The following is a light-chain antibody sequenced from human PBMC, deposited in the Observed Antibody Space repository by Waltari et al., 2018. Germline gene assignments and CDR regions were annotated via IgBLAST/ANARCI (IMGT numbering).Light chain of an antibody. Sequence: DIQMTQSPSTLSASVGDRVTITCRASQSISSWLAWYQQKPGKAPKLLISKASSLESGVPSRFSGSGSGTEFTLTISSLQPDDFATYYCQQYNSYPYTFGQGTKLEIK. CDR1: QSISSW. CDR2: KAS. V-gene: IGKV1-5*03. J-gene: IGKJ2*01. CDR3: QQYNSYPYT.